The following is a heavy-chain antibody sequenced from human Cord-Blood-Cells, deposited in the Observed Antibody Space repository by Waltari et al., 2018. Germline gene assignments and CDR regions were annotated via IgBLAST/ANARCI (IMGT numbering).Heavy chain of an antibody. CDR2: INHSGRS. V-gene: IGHV4-34*01. Sequence: QVQLQQWGAGLLKPSETLSLTCAVYGGSFSGYYWSWIRQPPGKGLEWIGEINHSGRSNYNPSLKSRVPISVDTSKSQFSLKLSSVTAADTAVYYCARGGGIAAAGTYQLNYWGQGTLVTVSS. CDR1: GGSFSGYY. D-gene: IGHD6-13*01. CDR3: ARGGGIAAAGTYQLNY. J-gene: IGHJ4*02.